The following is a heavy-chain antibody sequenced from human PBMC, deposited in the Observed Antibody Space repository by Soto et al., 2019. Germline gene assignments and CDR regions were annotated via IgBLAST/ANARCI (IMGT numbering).Heavy chain of an antibody. CDR1: GDSVSSNSAA. CDR3: ARAVWYYDILTGYFASDLAYYYYGMDV. CDR2: TYYRSKWYN. D-gene: IGHD3-9*01. J-gene: IGHJ6*02. Sequence: KQSQTLSLTCAISGDSVSSNSAAWNWIRQSPSRGLEWLGRTYYRSKWYNDYAVSVKSRITINPDTSKNQFSLQLNSVTPEDTAVYYCARAVWYYDILTGYFASDLAYYYYGMDVWGQGTTVTVSS. V-gene: IGHV6-1*01.